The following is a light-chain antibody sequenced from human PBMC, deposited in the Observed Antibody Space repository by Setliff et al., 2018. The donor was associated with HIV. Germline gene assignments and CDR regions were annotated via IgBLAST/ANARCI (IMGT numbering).Light chain of an antibody. CDR3: CSYAGTYSVA. J-gene: IGLJ2*01. V-gene: IGLV2-11*01. CDR1: SSDVGGYNY. CDR2: DVS. Sequence: QSALTQPRSVSGSPGQSVTISCSGTSSDVGGYNYVSWYQQYPGKPPKLMIHDVSKRPPGVPDRFSGSKSGSTASLTISGLQAEDEADYYCCSYAGTYSVAFGGGTQLTVL.